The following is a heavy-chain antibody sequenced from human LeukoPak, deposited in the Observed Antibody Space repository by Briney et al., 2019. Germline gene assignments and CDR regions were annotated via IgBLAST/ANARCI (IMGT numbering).Heavy chain of an antibody. CDR1: GGSISSYY. CDR2: IYTSGST. CDR3: ARDGSFGLSGVGVTTISV. D-gene: IGHD4-17*01. Sequence: PSETLSLTCTVSGGSISSYYWSWIRQPAGKGLEWIGRIYTSGSTNYNPSLKSRVTMSVDTSKNQFSLKLSSVTAADTAVYYCARDGSFGLSGVGVTTISVWGQGTLVTVSS. J-gene: IGHJ4*02. V-gene: IGHV4-4*07.